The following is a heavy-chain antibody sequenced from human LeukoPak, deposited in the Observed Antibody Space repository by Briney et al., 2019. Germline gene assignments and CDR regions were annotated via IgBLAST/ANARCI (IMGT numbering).Heavy chain of an antibody. J-gene: IGHJ4*02. CDR3: ARDAGATRPFDY. V-gene: IGHV4-34*01. CDR2: IYYSGST. D-gene: IGHD1-26*01. CDR1: GGSFSGYS. Sequence: SETLSLNCAVYGGSFSGYSWTWIRQPPGKGLEWIGSIYYSGSTYYNPSLKSRVTISVDTSKNQFSLKLSSVTAADTAVYYCARDAGATRPFDYWGQGTLVTVSS.